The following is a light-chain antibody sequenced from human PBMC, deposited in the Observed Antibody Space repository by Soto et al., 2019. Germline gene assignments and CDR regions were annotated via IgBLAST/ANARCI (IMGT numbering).Light chain of an antibody. V-gene: IGKV1-39*01. J-gene: IGKJ1*01. CDR1: QSISSY. Sequence: EIQMTQSPSSLSASVGDRVTITCRASQSISSYLNWYQQKPGKAPKLLIYDESSLQSGVQSRFSGSGSGTDFTLTISSLQPEDFATYYCPQSYSTGTCGKGTQLDI. CDR2: DES. CDR3: PQSYSTGT.